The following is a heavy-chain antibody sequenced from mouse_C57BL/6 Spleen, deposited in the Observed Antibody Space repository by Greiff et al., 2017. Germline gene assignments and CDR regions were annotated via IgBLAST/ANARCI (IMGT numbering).Heavy chain of an antibody. J-gene: IGHJ3*01. CDR1: GYTFTSYW. Sequence: QVQLQQSGAELVKPGASVKVSCKASGYTFTSYWMHWVKQRPGQGLEWIGRIHPSASDTNYNQKFKGKATLTVDKSSSTADMQLRSLTSEDSAVCYGAIEGYGFAYWGQGTLVTVSA. CDR3: AIEGYGFAY. D-gene: IGHD2-2*01. CDR2: IHPSASDT. V-gene: IGHV1-74*01.